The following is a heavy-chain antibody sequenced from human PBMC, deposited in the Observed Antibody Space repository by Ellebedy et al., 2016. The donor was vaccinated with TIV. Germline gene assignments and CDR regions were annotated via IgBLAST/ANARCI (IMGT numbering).Heavy chain of an antibody. J-gene: IGHJ4*02. CDR1: GGSFSGYY. CDR2: INHSGST. Sequence: SETLSLXXAVYGGSFSGYYWSWIRQPPGKGLEWIGEINHSGSTNYNPSLKSRVAMSVDTSKNQFSLMLSSVTAADTAVYYCARTTSGWSQGTFDNWGQGTLVTVSS. V-gene: IGHV4-34*01. CDR3: ARTTSGWSQGTFDN. D-gene: IGHD6-19*01.